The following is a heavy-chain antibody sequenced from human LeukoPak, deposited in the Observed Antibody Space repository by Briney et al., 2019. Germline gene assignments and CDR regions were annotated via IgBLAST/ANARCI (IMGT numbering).Heavy chain of an antibody. CDR2: ISGSGGST. CDR1: GFTFSSYA. V-gene: IGHV3-23*01. CDR3: AKDPGGVVLMVYASNWFDP. J-gene: IGHJ5*02. D-gene: IGHD2-8*01. Sequence: PGESLRLSCAASGFTFSSYAMSWVRQAPGKGLEWVSAISGSGGSTYYADSVKGRFTISRDNSKNTLYLQMNSLRAEDTAVYYCAKDPGGVVLMVYASNWFDPWGQGTLVTVSS.